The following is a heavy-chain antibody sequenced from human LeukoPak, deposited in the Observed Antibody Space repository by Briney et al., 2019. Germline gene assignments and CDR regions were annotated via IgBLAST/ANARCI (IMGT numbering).Heavy chain of an antibody. CDR3: AKTLDRIVVVPAAIRPKGDY. D-gene: IGHD2-2*02. V-gene: IGHV3-30-3*02. Sequence: GGSLRLSCAASGFTFSSYAMHWVRQAPGKGLEWVAVISYDGSNKYYADSVKGRFTISRDNSKNTLYLQMNSLRAEDTAVYYCAKTLDRIVVVPAAIRPKGDYWGQGTLVAVSS. CDR2: ISYDGSNK. CDR1: GFTFSSYA. J-gene: IGHJ4*02.